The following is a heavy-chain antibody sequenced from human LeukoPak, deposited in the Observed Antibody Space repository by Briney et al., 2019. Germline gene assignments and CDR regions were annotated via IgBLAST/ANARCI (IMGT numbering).Heavy chain of an antibody. CDR2: TYYRSKWYN. J-gene: IGHJ5*02. Sequence: SQTLSLTCAISGDSFTSNSATWDWLRQCPSIDLEWLGRTYYRSKWYNDYAVSVKSRITINPYTSKNQFSLQLNSVTPEDTAVYYCARSCSGGSCYIDWFDPWGQGTLVTVSS. CDR1: GDSFTSNSAT. CDR3: ARSCSGGSCYIDWFDP. D-gene: IGHD2-15*01. V-gene: IGHV6-1*01.